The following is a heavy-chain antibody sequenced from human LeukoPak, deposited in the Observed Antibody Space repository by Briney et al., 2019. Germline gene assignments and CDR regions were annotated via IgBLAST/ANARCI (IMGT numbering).Heavy chain of an antibody. CDR2: INPNSGGT. Sequence: GASVKVSCKASGYTFTGYYMHWVRQAPGKGLKWMGWINPNSGGTNYAQKFQGRVTMTRDTSISTAYMELSRLRSDDTAVYYCARLVGATREDYWGQGTLVTVSS. J-gene: IGHJ4*02. D-gene: IGHD1-26*01. V-gene: IGHV1-2*02. CDR1: GYTFTGYY. CDR3: ARLVGATREDY.